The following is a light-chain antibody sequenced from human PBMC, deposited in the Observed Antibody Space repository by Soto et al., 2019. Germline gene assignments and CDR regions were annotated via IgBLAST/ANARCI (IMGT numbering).Light chain of an antibody. Sequence: QSVLTQPASVSGSPGQSITISCTGTSSDVGGYNFVSWYQQHPGKAPKLMIYEVNNQPSGVSNRFSGSKSGNTASLTISGLQAEDEDDYYCSSWTSSTTQVLGGGTKVTGL. J-gene: IGLJ3*02. CDR2: EVN. CDR3: SSWTSSTTQV. CDR1: SSDVGGYNF. V-gene: IGLV2-14*01.